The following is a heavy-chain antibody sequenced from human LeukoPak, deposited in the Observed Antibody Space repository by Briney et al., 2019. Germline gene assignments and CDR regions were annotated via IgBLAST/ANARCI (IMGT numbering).Heavy chain of an antibody. Sequence: GGSLRLSCAAFGFTFSSYAMSWVRQAPGKGLEWVSAISGSGGSTYYADSVKGRFTISRDNSKNTLYLQMNSLRAEDTAVYYCAKRRDYYDSSGYYYVGFDYWGQGTLVTVSS. CDR1: GFTFSSYA. CDR3: AKRRDYYDSSGYYYVGFDY. V-gene: IGHV3-23*01. CDR2: ISGSGGST. J-gene: IGHJ4*02. D-gene: IGHD3-22*01.